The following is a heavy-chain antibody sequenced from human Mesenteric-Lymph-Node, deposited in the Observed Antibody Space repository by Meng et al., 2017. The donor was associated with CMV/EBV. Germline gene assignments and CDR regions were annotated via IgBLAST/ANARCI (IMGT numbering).Heavy chain of an antibody. V-gene: IGHV1-2*02. J-gene: IGHJ5*02. CDR3: ARGSRVRLAASGPYNWFDP. CDR2: INPTSGGT. Sequence: YYVHWVRQAPGHGLEWMGWINPTSGGTHFAQKFQGRVTMTRDTSISTAYMDLNRLRSDDMALYYCARGSRVRLAASGPYNWFDPWGQGTLVTVSS. CDR1: YY. D-gene: IGHD6-13*01.